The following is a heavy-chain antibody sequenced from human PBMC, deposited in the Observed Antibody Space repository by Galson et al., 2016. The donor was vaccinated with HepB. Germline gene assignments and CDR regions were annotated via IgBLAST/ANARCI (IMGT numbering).Heavy chain of an antibody. D-gene: IGHD5-24*01. CDR3: VRVRSVGLQDAFDI. CDR1: GFTFDDFG. V-gene: IGHV3-20*01. J-gene: IGHJ3*02. Sequence: SLRLSCAASGFTFDDFGMSWVRQAPGKGLEWVSGINWSGEITRYADSVKGRFTISRDNTRNSLFLQMNSLRAEDTALYHCVRVRSVGLQDAFDIWGRGTMVTVSS. CDR2: INWSGEIT.